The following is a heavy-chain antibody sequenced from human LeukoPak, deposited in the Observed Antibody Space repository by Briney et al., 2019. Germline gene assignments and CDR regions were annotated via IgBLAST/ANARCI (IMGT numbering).Heavy chain of an antibody. CDR1: GFTFSSYA. V-gene: IGHV3-23*01. D-gene: IGHD4-17*01. Sequence: GGSLRLSCAASGFTFSSYAMSWVRQAPGKGLEWVSAISGSGGSTYYADSVKGRFTISRDNSKNTLYLQMNSLRAEDTAVYYCARDPGGDYGPSWGQGTLVTVSS. CDR2: ISGSGGST. J-gene: IGHJ5*02. CDR3: ARDPGGDYGPS.